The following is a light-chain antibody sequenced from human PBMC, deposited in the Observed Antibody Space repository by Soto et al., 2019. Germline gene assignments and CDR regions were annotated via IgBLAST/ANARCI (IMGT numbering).Light chain of an antibody. J-gene: IGKJ1*01. CDR1: QSVSGSY. Sequence: EIVLTQSPGTLSLSPGERATLSCRARQSVSGSYLAWYQQKPGQSPRLLIHDASSRATGIPDRFSGSGSGTDFTLTISRLEPEEFAVYYCEQYATRPWTFGQGTMVESK. CDR3: EQYATRPWT. CDR2: DAS. V-gene: IGKV3-20*01.